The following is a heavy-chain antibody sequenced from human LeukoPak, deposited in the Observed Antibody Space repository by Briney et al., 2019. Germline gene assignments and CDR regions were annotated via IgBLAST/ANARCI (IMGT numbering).Heavy chain of an antibody. J-gene: IGHJ4*02. CDR3: VRDYSNFVQGD. CDR1: GDSISSSHYY. V-gene: IGHV4-39*02. CDR2: IYSGGET. D-gene: IGHD4-11*01. Sequence: SETLSLTCTVSGDSISSSHYYWGWIRQSPGKGLEWIGSIYSGGETHYNPSLNSRVTVFLDTSKNRFSLNLISVTATDTAVYYCVRDYSNFVQGDWGQGTLVTVSS.